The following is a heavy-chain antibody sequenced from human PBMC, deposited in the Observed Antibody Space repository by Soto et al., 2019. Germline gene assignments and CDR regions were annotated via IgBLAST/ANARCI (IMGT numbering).Heavy chain of an antibody. J-gene: IGHJ4*02. CDR1: GGSISSYY. D-gene: IGHD6-19*01. CDR2: IYYSGST. CDR3: ARQDYSSGYDY. Sequence: SETLSLTCTVSGGSISSYYWSWIRQPPGKGLEWIGYIYYSGSTNYNPSLKSRVTISVDTSKNQSSLKLSSVTAADTAVYYCARQDYSSGYDYWGQGTLVTVSS. V-gene: IGHV4-59*08.